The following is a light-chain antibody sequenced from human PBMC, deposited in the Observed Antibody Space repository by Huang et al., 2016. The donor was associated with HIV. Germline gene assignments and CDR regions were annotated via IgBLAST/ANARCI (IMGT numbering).Light chain of an antibody. J-gene: IGKJ1*01. CDR3: QQLNSYPPT. CDR2: AAS. CDR1: QGISSY. Sequence: IQLTQSPSSLSASVGDRVTIPCRASQGISSYLAWYQQKPGIAPKVLIYAASTLQSGVPSRFSGSRAGTDFTLTISSLQPEDFATYYCQQLNSYPPTFGQGTKVEIK. V-gene: IGKV1-9*01.